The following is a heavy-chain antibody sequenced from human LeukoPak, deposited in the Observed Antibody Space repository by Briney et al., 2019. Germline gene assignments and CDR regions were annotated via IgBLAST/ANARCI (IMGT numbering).Heavy chain of an antibody. Sequence: RRASVKVSCKVSKYTLTELSMHWVRRAPGKGLEWMGGFDPEDGETIYAQKFQGRVTMTEDTSTDTAYMELRSLRSDDTAVYYCARDLSGSSGYTQVDWGQGTLVTVSS. V-gene: IGHV1-24*01. D-gene: IGHD3-22*01. CDR3: ARDLSGSSGYTQVD. J-gene: IGHJ4*02. CDR2: FDPEDGET. CDR1: KYTLTELS.